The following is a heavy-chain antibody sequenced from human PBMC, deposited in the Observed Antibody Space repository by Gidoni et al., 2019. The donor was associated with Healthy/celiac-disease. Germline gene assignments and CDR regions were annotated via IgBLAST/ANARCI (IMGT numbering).Heavy chain of an antibody. CDR1: GGTFSSYA. V-gene: IGHV1-69*01. D-gene: IGHD3-3*02. J-gene: IGHJ4*02. CDR3: ARDDLHFGGYRYFDY. CDR2: IIPIFGTA. Sequence: QVQLVQSGAEVTKPGSSVKVSCKASGGTFSSYAISWVQQAPGQGLEWMGGIIPIFGTANYAQKFQGRVTITADESTSTAYMELSSLRSEDTAVYYCARDDLHFGGYRYFDYWGQGTLVTVSS.